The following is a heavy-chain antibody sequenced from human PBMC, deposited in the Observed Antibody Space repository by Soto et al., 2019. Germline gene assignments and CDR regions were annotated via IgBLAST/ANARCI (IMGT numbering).Heavy chain of an antibody. CDR3: ARDLGLGSYYYYGMDV. D-gene: IGHD1-26*01. J-gene: IGHJ6*02. V-gene: IGHV3-48*02. CDR2: ISSSSSTI. Sequence: EVQLVESGGGLVQPGGSLRLSCAASGFTFSSYSMNWVRQAPGKGLEWVSYISSSSSTIYYADSVKGRFTISRDNAKNSLYLQMNSLRDEDTAVYYCARDLGLGSYYYYGMDVWGQGTTVTVSS. CDR1: GFTFSSYS.